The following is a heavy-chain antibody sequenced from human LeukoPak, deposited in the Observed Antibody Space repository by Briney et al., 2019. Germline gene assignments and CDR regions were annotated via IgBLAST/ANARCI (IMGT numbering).Heavy chain of an antibody. CDR2: ISSSSYI. CDR1: GFTFSSYS. CDR3: ARVMEGSSSWRVGGFDY. J-gene: IGHJ4*02. Sequence: GGSLRLSCAASGFTFSSYSMNWVRQAPGKGLEWVSSISSSSYIYYADSVKGRFTISRDNAKSSLYLQMNSLRAEDTAVYYCARVMEGSSSWRVGGFDYWVQGTLVTVSS. D-gene: IGHD6-13*01. V-gene: IGHV3-21*01.